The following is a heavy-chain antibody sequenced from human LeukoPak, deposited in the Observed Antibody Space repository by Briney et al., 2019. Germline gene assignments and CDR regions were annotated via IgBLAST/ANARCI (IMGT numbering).Heavy chain of an antibody. J-gene: IGHJ4*02. Sequence: GASVKVSCKASGYTFTSYGISWVRQAPGQGLEWMGWISAYNGNTNYAQKLQGRVTMTTDTSTSTAYMELRSLRSDDTAVYYRARTRFIKWELLPFDYWGQGTLVTVSS. D-gene: IGHD1-26*01. CDR2: ISAYNGNT. V-gene: IGHV1-18*01. CDR3: ARTRFIKWELLPFDY. CDR1: GYTFTSYG.